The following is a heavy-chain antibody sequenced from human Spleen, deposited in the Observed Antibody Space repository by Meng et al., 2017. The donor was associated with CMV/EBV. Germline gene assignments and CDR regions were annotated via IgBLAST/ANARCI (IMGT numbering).Heavy chain of an antibody. CDR3: ARVVDLSALDP. J-gene: IGHJ5*02. CDR2: INPNSGGT. Sequence: ASVQVSCKASGYTFTGYYMHWVRQAPGQGLEWMGWINPNSGGTNYTQKFQGRVTMTRDTSISTAYMELSRLRSDDTAVYYCARVVDLSALDPWGQGTLVTVSS. CDR1: GYTFTGYY. D-gene: IGHD3-3*01. V-gene: IGHV1-2*02.